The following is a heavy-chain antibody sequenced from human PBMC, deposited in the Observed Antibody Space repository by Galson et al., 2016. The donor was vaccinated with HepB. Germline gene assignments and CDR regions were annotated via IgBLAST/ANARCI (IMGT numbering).Heavy chain of an antibody. V-gene: IGHV3-23*01. CDR2: ISGSSGIT. Sequence: SLRLSCAVSGFTLNDHAMSWVRPATGTGLEWVSGISGSSGITFYADSVEGRFIISRDTSKNILYLHMNSLRVEDTAMYFCARSFGRTSSLFVDSWGQGTLVTVSS. D-gene: IGHD3-3*01. CDR3: ARSFGRTSSLFVDS. J-gene: IGHJ4*02. CDR1: GFTLNDHA.